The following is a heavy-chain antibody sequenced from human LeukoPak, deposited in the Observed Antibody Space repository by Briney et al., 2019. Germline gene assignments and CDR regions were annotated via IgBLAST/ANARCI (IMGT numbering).Heavy chain of an antibody. D-gene: IGHD6-19*01. V-gene: IGHV4-59*01. CDR1: GGSIRSYY. CDR3: ARRDSGGYGYFDL. J-gene: IGHJ2*01. CDR2: IYHSGST. Sequence: SETLSLTCTVSGGSIRSYYWSWIRQPPGKGLEWIGYIYHSGSTSYNPSLKSRVTISVDTSKNQFSLRLTSLTAADTAVYYCARRDSGGYGYFDLWGRGTLVTVSS.